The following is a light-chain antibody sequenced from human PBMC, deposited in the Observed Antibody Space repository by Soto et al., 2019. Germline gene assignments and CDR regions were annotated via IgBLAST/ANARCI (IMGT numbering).Light chain of an antibody. V-gene: IGKV3-15*01. CDR2: GAS. Sequence: EIVVTQSPATLSLSPGQRATLSCRTSQNINNKLVWYQQKPGQAPRLLIYGASTRATGIPARFSGSGSGTELTRTISSLQSEDFAVYSCQHYNNWPLPFGGGTKVEIK. J-gene: IGKJ4*01. CDR3: QHYNNWPLP. CDR1: QNINNK.